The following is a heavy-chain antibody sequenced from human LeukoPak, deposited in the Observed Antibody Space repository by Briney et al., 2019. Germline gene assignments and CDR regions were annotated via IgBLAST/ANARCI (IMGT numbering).Heavy chain of an antibody. J-gene: IGHJ5*02. CDR1: GGSFSGYY. CDR3: ARGDIVVVGGWFDP. V-gene: IGHV4-34*01. Sequence: SETLSLTCAVYGGSFSGYYWSWIRRPPGKGLEWIGEINHSGSTNYNPSLKSRVTISVDTSKNQFSLKLSSVTAADTAVYYCARGDIVVVGGWFDPWGQGTLVTVSS. D-gene: IGHD2-2*01. CDR2: INHSGST.